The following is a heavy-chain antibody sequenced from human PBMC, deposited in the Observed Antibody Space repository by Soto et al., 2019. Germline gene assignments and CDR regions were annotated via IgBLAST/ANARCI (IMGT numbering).Heavy chain of an antibody. CDR1: GFTFSSYA. CDR2: ISGSGGST. J-gene: IGHJ6*02. Sequence: EVQLLESGGGLVQPGGSLRLSCAASGFTFSSYAMSWVRQAPGKGLEWVSAISGSGGSTYYADSVKGRFTISRDNSKNTLYLQMNSLRAEDTAVYYCANQLRAAYSSSSGERYYYGMDVWGQGTTVTVSS. CDR3: ANQLRAAYSSSSGERYYYGMDV. V-gene: IGHV3-23*01. D-gene: IGHD6-6*01.